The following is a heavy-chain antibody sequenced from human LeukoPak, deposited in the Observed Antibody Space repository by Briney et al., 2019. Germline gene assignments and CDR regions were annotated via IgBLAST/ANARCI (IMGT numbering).Heavy chain of an antibody. CDR3: AKVGVTTTYYYGMDV. CDR1: GFTFDDYA. D-gene: IGHD4-17*01. J-gene: IGHJ6*02. V-gene: IGHV3-9*01. Sequence: GRSLRLSCAASGFTFDDYAMHSVRQAPGKGLKGVSGISWNSGSIGYADSVKGRFTISRDNAKNSLYLQMNSLRAEDTALYYCAKVGVTTTYYYGMDVWGQGTTVTVSS. CDR2: ISWNSGSI.